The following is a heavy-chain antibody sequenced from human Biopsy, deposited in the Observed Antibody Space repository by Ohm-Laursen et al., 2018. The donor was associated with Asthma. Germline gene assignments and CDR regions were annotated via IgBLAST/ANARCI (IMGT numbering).Heavy chain of an antibody. CDR3: ARTYYDFLTGQVKDVFGV. CDR1: GYNFISFA. CDR2: VNTGNGDT. Sequence: ASVTASCNASGYNFISFAIHWARQAPGQRLEWMGWVNTGNGDTKYSQKFQGRVTITRDTSASTAYMELRSLRSEDTATYYCARTYYDFLTGQVKDVFGVWGQGTMVTVSS. D-gene: IGHD3-9*01. V-gene: IGHV1-3*04. J-gene: IGHJ3*01.